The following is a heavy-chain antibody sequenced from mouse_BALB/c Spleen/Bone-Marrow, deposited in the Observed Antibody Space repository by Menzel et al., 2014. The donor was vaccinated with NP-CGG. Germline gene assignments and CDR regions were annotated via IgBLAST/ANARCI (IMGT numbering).Heavy chain of an antibody. CDR2: IDPANGNT. CDR1: GFNIKDTY. V-gene: IGHV14-3*02. Sequence: DVQLQESGAELVKPGASVKLSCTASGFNIKDTYMHWVKQRPEQGLEWIGRIDPANGNTKYEQKFQGKATITADTSSNTAYLQLSSLTSEDTAFYYSATMITDWYLDLWGAWTPVTVSS. D-gene: IGHD2-4*01. J-gene: IGHJ1*01. CDR3: ATMITDWYLDL.